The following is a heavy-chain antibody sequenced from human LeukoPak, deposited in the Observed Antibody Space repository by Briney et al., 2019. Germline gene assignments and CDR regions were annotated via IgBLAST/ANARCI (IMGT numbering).Heavy chain of an antibody. D-gene: IGHD5-24*01. V-gene: IGHV4-59*01. CDR2: IYYSGST. Sequence: PSESLSLTCTVPGGSISSYYWSWIRQPPGKGLEWVGYIYYSGSTNYNPSLKSRVTISVDTSKNQFSLKLSSVTAADTAVYYCARGSLWGWLQSPFDYWGQGTLVTVSS. J-gene: IGHJ4*02. CDR1: GGSISSYY. CDR3: ARGSLWGWLQSPFDY.